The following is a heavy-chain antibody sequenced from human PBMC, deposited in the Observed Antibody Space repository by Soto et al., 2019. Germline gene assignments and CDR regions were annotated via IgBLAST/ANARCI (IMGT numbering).Heavy chain of an antibody. V-gene: IGHV3-66*01. CDR1: GFTVSSNY. Sequence: GGSLRLSCAASGFTVSSNYMSWVRQAPGKGLEWVSVIYSGGSTYYADSVKGRFTISRDNSKNTLYLQMNSLRAEDTAVYYCARERHDYGDYRAFDIWGQGTMVTVSS. D-gene: IGHD4-17*01. J-gene: IGHJ3*02. CDR2: IYSGGST. CDR3: ARERHDYGDYRAFDI.